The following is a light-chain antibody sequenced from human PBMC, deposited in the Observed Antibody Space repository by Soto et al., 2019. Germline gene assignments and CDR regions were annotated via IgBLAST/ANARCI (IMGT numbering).Light chain of an antibody. CDR3: VLYMGSGIPWV. CDR2: STN. V-gene: IGLV8-61*01. CDR1: SGSVSTSNY. Sequence: QTVVTQEPSFSVSPGGTVTLTCGLSSGSVSTSNYPGWYQQTPGQAPRTLIYSTNTRSSGVPDRFSGSILGNKAALTITGAHADDESDYYCVLYMGSGIPWVFGGGTKLTVL. J-gene: IGLJ3*02.